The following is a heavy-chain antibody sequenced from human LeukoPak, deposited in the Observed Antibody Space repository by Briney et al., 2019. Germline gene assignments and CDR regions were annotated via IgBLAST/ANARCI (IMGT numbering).Heavy chain of an antibody. CDR3: ARGRSTENFDY. J-gene: IGHJ4*02. V-gene: IGHV1-2*02. Sequence: ASVKVSCQASGYTFTGYYIHWVRQAPGQGLEWMGWINSNTGATHYAQKFQGRVTMTRDTSISTAYMELSRLRYDDTAVYYCARGRSTENFDYWGQGTLVTVSS. CDR1: GYTFTGYY. D-gene: IGHD4-17*01. CDR2: INSNTGAT.